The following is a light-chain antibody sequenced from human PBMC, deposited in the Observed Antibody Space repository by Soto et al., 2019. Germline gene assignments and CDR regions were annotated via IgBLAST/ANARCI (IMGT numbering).Light chain of an antibody. V-gene: IGKV1-5*01. CDR2: DAS. CDR1: QSISTW. J-gene: IGKJ1*01. CDR3: QHYYNYPWT. Sequence: DIQMTQSPCSLSASVGDRVSITCRASQSISTWLAWYQQQPGGAPRLLIYDASSLQSGVPSRFSGNGSGTEFTLTISSLQPDDFSSYYCQHYYNYPWTFGQGTKVDIK.